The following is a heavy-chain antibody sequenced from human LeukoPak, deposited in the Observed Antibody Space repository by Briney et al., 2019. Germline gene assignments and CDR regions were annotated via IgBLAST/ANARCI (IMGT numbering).Heavy chain of an antibody. CDR2: ISSSSSYI. CDR1: GFTFSSYS. V-gene: IGHV3-21*01. J-gene: IGHJ4*02. CDR3: AREKVVPAASFDY. D-gene: IGHD2-2*01. Sequence: GGSLRLSCAASGFTFSSYSMNWVRQAPGKGLEWVSSISSSSSYIYYADSVKGRFTISRDNAKNSLYLQMNSLRAEDTAVYYCAREKVVPAASFDYWGQGTLVTVSS.